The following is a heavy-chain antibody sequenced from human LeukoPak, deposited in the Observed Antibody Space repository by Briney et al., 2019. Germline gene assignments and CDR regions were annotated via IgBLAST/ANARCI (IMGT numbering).Heavy chain of an antibody. CDR3: ANRIMVRGLDIDY. CDR2: ISGSGGGT. Sequence: GGSLRLSCAASGFTFSYYAMSWVRQAPGKGLEWVSAISGSGGGTHYADSVKGRFTISRDNSKNTLYLQMNSLRAEDTAVYYCANRIMVRGLDIDYWGQGTLVTVSS. J-gene: IGHJ4*02. CDR1: GFTFSYYA. V-gene: IGHV3-23*01. D-gene: IGHD3-10*01.